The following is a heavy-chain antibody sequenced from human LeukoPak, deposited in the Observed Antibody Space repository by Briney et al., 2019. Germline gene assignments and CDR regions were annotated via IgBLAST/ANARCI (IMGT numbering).Heavy chain of an antibody. Sequence: GGSLRLSCAASGFTVSTNYMSWVRQAPGKGLEWVSVIYSGGSTDYAASVKSRCTISRDNSKNTLYLQMNSLRAEDTAVYYCARVDGATPPPWFFDLWGRGTLVTVSS. V-gene: IGHV3-53*01. CDR2: IYSGGST. CDR3: ARVDGATPPPWFFDL. D-gene: IGHD4/OR15-4a*01. CDR1: GFTVSTNY. J-gene: IGHJ2*01.